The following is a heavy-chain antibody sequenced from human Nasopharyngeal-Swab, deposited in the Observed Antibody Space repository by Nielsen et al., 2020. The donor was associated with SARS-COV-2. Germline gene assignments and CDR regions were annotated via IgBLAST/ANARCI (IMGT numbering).Heavy chain of an antibody. CDR2: IYSGGST. V-gene: IGHV3-53*01. J-gene: IGHJ5*02. D-gene: IGHD3-10*01. CDR3: AREWGCGELFGWFDP. Sequence: VRQAPGKGLEWVSVIYSGGSTYYADSVKGRFTISRDNSKNTLSLQMNSLRAEDTAVYYCAREWGCGELFGWFDPWGQGTLVTVSS.